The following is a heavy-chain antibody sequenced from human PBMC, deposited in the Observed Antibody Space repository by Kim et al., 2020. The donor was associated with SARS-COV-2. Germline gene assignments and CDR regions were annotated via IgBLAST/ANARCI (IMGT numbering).Heavy chain of an antibody. D-gene: IGHD2-15*01. CDR3: ARRTEAGGYFDF. CDR2: T. V-gene: IGHV4-39*01. J-gene: IGHJ4*02. Sequence: TYYHPSLQSRVTISVDTDRNQFSLHLASVTAADAAVYYCARRTEAGGYFDFWGQGSPVTVAS.